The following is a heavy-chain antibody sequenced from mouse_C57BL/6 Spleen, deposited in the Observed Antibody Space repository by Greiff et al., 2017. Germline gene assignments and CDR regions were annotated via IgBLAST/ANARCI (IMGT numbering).Heavy chain of an antibody. CDR2: IDPSDSET. CDR3: ARSGEYYGSSYDY. J-gene: IGHJ2*01. V-gene: IGHV1-52*01. Sequence: QVQLQQPGAELVRPGSSVKLSCKASGYTFTSYWMHWVKQRPIQGLEWIGNIDPSDSETHYNQKFKDKATLTVDKSSSTAYMQLSSLTSEDSAVYYCARSGEYYGSSYDYWGQGTTLTVSS. D-gene: IGHD1-1*01. CDR1: GYTFTSYW.